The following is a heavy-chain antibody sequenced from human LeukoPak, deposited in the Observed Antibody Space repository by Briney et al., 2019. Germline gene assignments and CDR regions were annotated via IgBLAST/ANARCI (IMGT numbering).Heavy chain of an antibody. J-gene: IGHJ4*02. V-gene: IGHV3-53*01. CDR2: IYSGGTT. CDR3: VKGSPSDY. CDR1: GFTVSSNY. Sequence: GGSLRLSCAASGFTVSSNYMSWVRQAPGKGLEWVSVIYSGGTTYYAGSVKGRFTISRDDSKNTLFLQMNSLRADDTAVYYCVKGSPSDYWGQGTLVTVSS.